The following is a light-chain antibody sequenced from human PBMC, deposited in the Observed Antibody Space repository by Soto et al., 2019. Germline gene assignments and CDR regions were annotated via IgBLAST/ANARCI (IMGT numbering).Light chain of an antibody. J-gene: IGLJ3*02. CDR1: SSDVGAYKY. CDR3: CSYAGSSTWV. V-gene: IGLV2-11*01. Sequence: QSVLTQPRSVSGSPGQSVTISCTGTSSDVGAYKYVSWYQQHPGKAPKLMIYDVTKRPSGVPDRFSGSKSGNTASLTISGLQAEDEADYYCCSYAGSSTWVFGGGTKVTVL. CDR2: DVT.